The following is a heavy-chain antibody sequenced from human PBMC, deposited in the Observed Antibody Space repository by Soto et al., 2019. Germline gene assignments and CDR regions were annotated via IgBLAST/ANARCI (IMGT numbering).Heavy chain of an antibody. CDR2: IYYTGST. CDR3: ARYRSNSPDFFDS. J-gene: IGHJ4*02. Sequence: QVQLQESGPGLVKPSQNMSLTCSVSGDSINNYEYYWTWIRQPPGEGLEWIVHIYYTGSTSYNPSLSSRISISLDTSRNPVSLKVNSVSAADTVVYYCARYRSNSPDFFDSLGQGTLVTVS. CDR1: GDSINNYEYY. V-gene: IGHV4-30-4*01. D-gene: IGHD1-1*01.